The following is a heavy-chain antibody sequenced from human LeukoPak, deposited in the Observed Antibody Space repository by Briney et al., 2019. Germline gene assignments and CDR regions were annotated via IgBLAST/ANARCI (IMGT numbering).Heavy chain of an antibody. CDR2: ISGSGGST. J-gene: IGHJ4*02. Sequence: PGGSLRLSCAASGFTFSSYAMSWARQAPGKGLEWVSAISGSGGSTYYADSVKGRFTISRDNSKNTLYLQMNSLRAEDTAVYYCAKDQGCSSTSCTIDYWGQGTLVTVSS. V-gene: IGHV3-23*01. CDR1: GFTFSSYA. CDR3: AKDQGCSSTSCTIDY. D-gene: IGHD2-2*01.